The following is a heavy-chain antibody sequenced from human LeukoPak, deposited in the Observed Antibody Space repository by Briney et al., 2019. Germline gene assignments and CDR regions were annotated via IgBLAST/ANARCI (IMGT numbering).Heavy chain of an antibody. D-gene: IGHD5-18*01. V-gene: IGHV3-21*01. Sequence: GGSLRLSCAASGFTFSSYSMNWVRQAPGKGLEWVSSISSSSSYIYYADSVKGRFTISRDNAKNSLYLQMNSLRAEDTAVYYCARGGWGYSYGQYYFDYWGQGTLVTVSS. CDR3: ARGGWGYSYGQYYFDY. CDR2: ISSSSSYI. J-gene: IGHJ4*02. CDR1: GFTFSSYS.